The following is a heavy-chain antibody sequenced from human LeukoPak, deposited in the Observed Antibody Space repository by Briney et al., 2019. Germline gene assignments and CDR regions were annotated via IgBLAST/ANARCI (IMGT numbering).Heavy chain of an antibody. Sequence: GASVKVSCKASGYTFTSYDINWVRQATGQGLEWMGWMNPNSGNTGYAQKFQGRVTMTRNTSISTAYMELSSLRSEDTAVYYCARGRRYYDILTGYYNWFDPWGQGTLVTVSS. CDR2: MNPNSGNT. V-gene: IGHV1-8*01. D-gene: IGHD3-9*01. CDR3: ARGRRYYDILTGYYNWFDP. J-gene: IGHJ5*02. CDR1: GYTFTSYD.